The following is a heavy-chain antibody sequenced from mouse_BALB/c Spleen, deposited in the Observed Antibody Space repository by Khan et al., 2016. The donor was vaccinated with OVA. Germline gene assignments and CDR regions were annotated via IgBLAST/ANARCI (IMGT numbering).Heavy chain of an antibody. V-gene: IGHV1-4*01. D-gene: IGHD2-14*01. CDR1: GYTFTSYT. Sequence: QVQLQQSGAELARPGASVKMSCKASGYTFTSYTIHWIKLRPGQGLEWIGFINPSNGYTNYNQKFKDKATLTADKSSTTVYMQLSSLTSDDSAVYNCVRDGAYHRKGGWFGYWGQGALVTVSA. J-gene: IGHJ3*01. CDR2: INPSNGYT. CDR3: VRDGAYHRKGGWFGY.